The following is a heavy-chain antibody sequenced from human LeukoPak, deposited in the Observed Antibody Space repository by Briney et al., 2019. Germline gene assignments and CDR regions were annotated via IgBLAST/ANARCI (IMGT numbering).Heavy chain of an antibody. J-gene: IGHJ4*02. CDR1: GFSLSMYA. D-gene: IGHD3-3*01. CDR2: ISGSGGST. V-gene: IGHV3-23*01. CDR3: AKQVDSGVLIFGFDY. Sequence: GGSLRLSCAASGFSLSMYAMHWVRQAPGKGLECVSSISGSGGSTYYPDSVKGRFTISRDNSKNTVFLQMNSLRAEDTAIYYCAKQVDSGVLIFGFDYWGQGTLVTVSS.